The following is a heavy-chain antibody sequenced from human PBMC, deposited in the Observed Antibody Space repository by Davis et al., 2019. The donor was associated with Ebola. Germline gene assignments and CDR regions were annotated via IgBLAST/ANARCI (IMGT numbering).Heavy chain of an antibody. V-gene: IGHV3-48*02. J-gene: IGHJ6*02. CDR2: ISSSGTSI. D-gene: IGHD5-18*01. Sequence: GGSLRLSCAASGFTFSSYGMHWIRQAPEKGLEWVSYISSSGTSIYYADSVKGRFTISRDNAKNSLCLQMNSLRDEDTAMYYCARGYSYGNYYYYGMDVWGQGTTVTVSS. CDR3: ARGYSYGNYYYYGMDV. CDR1: GFTFSSYG.